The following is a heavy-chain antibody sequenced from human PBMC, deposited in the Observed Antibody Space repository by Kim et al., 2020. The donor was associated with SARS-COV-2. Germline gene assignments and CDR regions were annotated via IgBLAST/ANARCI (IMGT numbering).Heavy chain of an antibody. CDR1: GFTVSSNY. Sequence: GGSLRLSCAASGFTVSSNYMSWVRQAPGKGLEWVSVIYSGGSTYYADSVKGRFTISRDNSKNTLYLQMNSLRAEDTAVYYCARDMDDFGLRAFDIWGQGTMVTVSS. J-gene: IGHJ3*02. V-gene: IGHV3-66*01. D-gene: IGHD3-3*01. CDR2: IYSGGST. CDR3: ARDMDDFGLRAFDI.